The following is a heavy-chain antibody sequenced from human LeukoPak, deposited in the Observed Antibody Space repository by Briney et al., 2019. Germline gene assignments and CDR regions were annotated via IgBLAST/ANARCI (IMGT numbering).Heavy chain of an antibody. CDR2: INLSGST. Sequence: PSETLSLTCAVSGGSFSGYYWCWICQPPRKGLEWIGEINLSGSTNYNPYLKSRVPLSVAASKNKISLKLSSVTAADTAVYYCASFWFGDSRGEMLWPCIDVWGKGTTVTVSS. J-gene: IGHJ6*04. CDR1: GGSFSGYY. CDR3: ASFWFGDSRGEMLWPCIDV. V-gene: IGHV4-34*01. D-gene: IGHD3-10*01.